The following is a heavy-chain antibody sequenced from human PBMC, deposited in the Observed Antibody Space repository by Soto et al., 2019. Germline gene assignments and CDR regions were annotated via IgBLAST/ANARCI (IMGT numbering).Heavy chain of an antibody. CDR3: AKDLSGGATGYGMDA. J-gene: IGHJ6*02. CDR2: ITFHGRNV. V-gene: IGHV3-30*18. Sequence: GGSLRLSCAASGFSFGTFGMHCVRQAPGKGLEWVGVITFHGRNVEYEESVRGRFTISRDNPNHTLYLEMDSLRVEDTAVYYCAKDLSGGATGYGMDAWGQGTTVTVSS. CDR1: GFSFGTFG. D-gene: IGHD1-26*01.